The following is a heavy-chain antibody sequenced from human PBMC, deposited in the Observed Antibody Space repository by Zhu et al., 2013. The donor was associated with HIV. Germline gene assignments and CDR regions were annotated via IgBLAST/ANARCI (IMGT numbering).Heavy chain of an antibody. V-gene: IGHV3-7*02. D-gene: IGHD3-16*01. CDR3: AKHGVHVFDS. CDR1: GFNFGSYW. CDR2: IKEDGSEG. J-gene: IGHJ4*02. Sequence: EVQLVESGGGLVQPGGSLRLSCAASGFNFGSYWMGWVRQAPGKGLEWVANIKEDGSEGYYVDSVKGRFTISRDNARNSLYLQMNSLRAEDTAVYYCAKHGVHVFDSWGQGAPVTVSS.